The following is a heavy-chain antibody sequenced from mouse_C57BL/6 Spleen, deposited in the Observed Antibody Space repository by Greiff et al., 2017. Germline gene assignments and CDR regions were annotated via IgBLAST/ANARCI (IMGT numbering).Heavy chain of an antibody. CDR2: IYPGAGDT. V-gene: IGHV1-82*01. CDR3: ARDYDYGHYAMDY. J-gene: IGHJ4*01. D-gene: IGHD2-4*01. Sequence: QVQLQQSGPELVKPGASVKISCKASGYAFSSSWMNWVKQRPGKGLEWIGRIYPGAGDTNYNGKFKGKATLTADKSSSTAYMQLSSLTSEDSAVYFCARDYDYGHYAMDYWGQGTSVTVSS. CDR1: GYAFSSSW.